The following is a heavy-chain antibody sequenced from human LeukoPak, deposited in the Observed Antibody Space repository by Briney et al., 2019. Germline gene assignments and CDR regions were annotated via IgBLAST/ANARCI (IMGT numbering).Heavy chain of an antibody. Sequence: GGSLRLSCAASGFTLSSHWMTWVRQAPGKGLEWVASLKQDVREKYYVDSVQGRFTISRDDAKNSLYLQMNSLRAEDTAVYYCARGSPPSDYWGQGTLVTVSS. J-gene: IGHJ4*02. CDR2: LKQDVREK. D-gene: IGHD6-13*01. CDR1: GFTLSSHW. V-gene: IGHV3-7*01. CDR3: ARGSPPSDY.